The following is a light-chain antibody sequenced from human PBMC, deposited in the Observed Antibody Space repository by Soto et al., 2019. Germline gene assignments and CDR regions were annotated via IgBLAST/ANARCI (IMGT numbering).Light chain of an antibody. Sequence: QSALTQPASVSGSPGQSITISCTGTSSDVGAYNYVSWYQQHPGKAPKLIIFEVSNRPSGVSNRFSGSKSGNTASLAISGLQAEDEADYYCSSYTTRSTVLFGGGTKLTVL. V-gene: IGLV2-14*01. CDR1: SSDVGAYNY. CDR3: SSYTTRSTVL. J-gene: IGLJ2*01. CDR2: EVS.